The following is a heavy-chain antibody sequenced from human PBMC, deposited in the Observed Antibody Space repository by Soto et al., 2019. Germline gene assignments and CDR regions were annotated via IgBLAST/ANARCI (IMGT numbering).Heavy chain of an antibody. CDR1: GFTFNTYG. CDR2: IWYDGSNK. CDR3: ARADCTGAYCYSWPFNYGVDV. J-gene: IGHJ6*02. D-gene: IGHD2-15*01. Sequence: GGSLRLSCTTSGFTFNTYGMHWVRQAPGKGLEWVAIIWYDGSNKYYADSVKGRFTISRDNSRNTLYLQMNSLRAGDTALYYCARADCTGAYCYSWPFNYGVDVWGQGTTVTVSS. V-gene: IGHV3-33*08.